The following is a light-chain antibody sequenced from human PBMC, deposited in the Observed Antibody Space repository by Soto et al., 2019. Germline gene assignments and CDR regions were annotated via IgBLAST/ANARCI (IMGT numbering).Light chain of an antibody. J-gene: IGLJ1*01. CDR3: SSHTSGDTRV. CDR2: EVT. V-gene: IGLV2-14*01. CDR1: SSDVGGYDH. Sequence: QSALTQPASVSGSPGQSIAISCTGTSSDVGGYDHVSWYQQHPDKAPKLIIYEVTKRPSGVSNRFSGSKSGNTASLTISGLQPDDEADYYCSSHTSGDTRVFGSGTKLTVL.